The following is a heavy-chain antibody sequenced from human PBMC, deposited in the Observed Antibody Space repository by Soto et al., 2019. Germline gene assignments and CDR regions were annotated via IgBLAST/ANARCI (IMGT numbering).Heavy chain of an antibody. CDR2: IWYDGSYE. Sequence: GGSLRLSCAASGFSFNNYGMHWVRQAPGKGLEWVAAIWYDGSYEYYADSVKGRFTISRDNSKNTLYLEMNSLRAEDTAVYYCARDRYFNDSTGYYTEYWGQGTVVTVTS. V-gene: IGHV3-33*01. CDR3: ARDRYFNDSTGYYTEY. D-gene: IGHD3-22*01. J-gene: IGHJ4*02. CDR1: GFSFNNYG.